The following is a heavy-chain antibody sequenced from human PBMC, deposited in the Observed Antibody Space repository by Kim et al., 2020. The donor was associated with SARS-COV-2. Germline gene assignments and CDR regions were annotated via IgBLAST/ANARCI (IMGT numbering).Heavy chain of an antibody. J-gene: IGHJ6*01. D-gene: IGHD3-3*01. V-gene: IGHV5-51*01. CDR2: IYPGDSDT. CDR3: ARLSWSIGRWYYYYGMDV. Sequence: GESLKISCKGSGYSFTSYWIGWVRQMPGKGLEWMGIIYPGDSDTRYSPSFQGQVTISADKSISTAYLQLSSLKASDTATFYFARLSWSIGRWYYYYGMDV. CDR1: GYSFTSYW.